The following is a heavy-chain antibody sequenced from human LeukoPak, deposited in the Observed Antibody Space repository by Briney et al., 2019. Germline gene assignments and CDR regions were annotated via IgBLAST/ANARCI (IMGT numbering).Heavy chain of an antibody. D-gene: IGHD5-18*01. Sequence: ASVKVSCRASGYTFTSYDINRVRQATGQGLEWMGWMNPNSGNTGYAQKFQGRVTITRNTSISTAYMELSSLRSEDTAVYYCARGDTAHFDYWGQGTLVTVSS. CDR1: GYTFTSYD. J-gene: IGHJ4*02. V-gene: IGHV1-8*03. CDR2: MNPNSGNT. CDR3: ARGDTAHFDY.